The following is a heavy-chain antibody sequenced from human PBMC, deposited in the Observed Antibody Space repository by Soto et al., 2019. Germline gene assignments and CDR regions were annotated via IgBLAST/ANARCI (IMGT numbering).Heavy chain of an antibody. CDR2: IYPGDYHT. D-gene: IGHD4-4*01. V-gene: IGHV5-51*01. J-gene: IGHJ4*02. CDR3: ARLRDAYRPFDY. Sequence: GESLKISCKASGYSFTSYWIGWVRQMPGKGLEWMGIIYPGDYHTRYSPSFQGQVTISADKSIGTAYLKWSSLKASDTAMYYCARLRDAYRPFDYWGQGTLVTVSS. CDR1: GYSFTSYW.